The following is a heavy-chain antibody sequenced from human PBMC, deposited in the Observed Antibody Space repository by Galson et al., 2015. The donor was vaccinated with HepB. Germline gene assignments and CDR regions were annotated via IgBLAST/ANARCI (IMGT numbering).Heavy chain of an antibody. V-gene: IGHV1-3*01. D-gene: IGHD3-22*01. J-gene: IGHJ4*02. CDR2: INAGNGNT. CDR1: GYTFTSYA. CDR3: ARDSSCYYAYFDY. Sequence: SVKVSCKASGYTFTSYAMHWVRQAPGQRLEWMGWINAGNGNTKYSQKFQGRVTITRDTSASTAYMELSSLRSEDTAVYYCARDSSCYYAYFDYWGQGTLVTVSS.